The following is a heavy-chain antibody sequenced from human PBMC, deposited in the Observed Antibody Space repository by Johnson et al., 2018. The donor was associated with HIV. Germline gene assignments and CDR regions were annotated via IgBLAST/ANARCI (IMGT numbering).Heavy chain of an antibody. CDR3: ARDGVVVVAGGWGAFDI. CDR1: GFTHRTYW. D-gene: IGHD2-15*01. Sequence: VQLVESGGGLVQPGGSLRLSCAASGFTHRTYWMTWVRQAPGKGLEWVANINQDGSEKYYVDSVKGRFTISRDNSKNSLDLQMNSLRVEDTAVYYCARDGVVVVAGGWGAFDIWGLGTMVTVSS. CDR2: INQDGSEK. V-gene: IGHV3-7*01. J-gene: IGHJ3*02.